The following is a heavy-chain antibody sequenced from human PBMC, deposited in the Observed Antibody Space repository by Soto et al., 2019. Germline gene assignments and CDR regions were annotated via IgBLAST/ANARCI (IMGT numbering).Heavy chain of an antibody. Sequence: SVKVSCKASGGTFSSYAISWVRQAPGQGLEWMGGIIPIFGTANYAQKFQGRVTITADESTSTAYMELSSLRSEDTAVYYCASIGYCSSTSCYDVVYWGQGTLVTVSS. J-gene: IGHJ4*02. V-gene: IGHV1-69*13. D-gene: IGHD2-2*01. CDR3: ASIGYCSSTSCYDVVY. CDR1: GGTFSSYA. CDR2: IIPIFGTA.